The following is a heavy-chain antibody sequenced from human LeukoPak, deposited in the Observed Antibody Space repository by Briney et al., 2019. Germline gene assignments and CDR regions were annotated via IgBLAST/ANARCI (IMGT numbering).Heavy chain of an antibody. V-gene: IGHV4-59*01. CDR3: ARDPGYSSGWYSIGD. D-gene: IGHD6-19*01. CDR1: GGSISSYY. CDR2: IYYSGST. J-gene: IGHJ4*02. Sequence: PSETLSPTCTVSGGSISSYYWSWIRQPPGKGLEWVGYIYYSGSTNYNPSLKSRVTISVDTSKNQFSLKLSSVTAADTAVYYCARDPGYSSGWYSIGDWGQGTLVTVSS.